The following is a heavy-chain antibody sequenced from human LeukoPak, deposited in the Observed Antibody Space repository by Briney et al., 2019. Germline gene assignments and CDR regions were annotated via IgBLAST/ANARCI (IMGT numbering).Heavy chain of an antibody. CDR2: KYYSGST. V-gene: IGHV4-59*01. Sequence: SETLSLTCTVSGGSISSNFWSWSRQPPGKGLQWIGYKYYSGSTNYNPSLKSRVTISLDTSKHQFSLKLSSVTAADTAVYYCARLYDYGGKNFDLWGRGTLVTVSS. J-gene: IGHJ2*01. D-gene: IGHD4-23*01. CDR3: ARLYDYGGKNFDL. CDR1: GGSISSNF.